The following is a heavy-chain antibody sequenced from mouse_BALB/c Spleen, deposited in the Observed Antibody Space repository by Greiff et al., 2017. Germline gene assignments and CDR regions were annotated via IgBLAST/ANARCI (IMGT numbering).Heavy chain of an antibody. D-gene: IGHD2-2*01. CDR2: IWSDGST. V-gene: IGHV2-6-2*01. Sequence: VHLVESGPDLVAPSQSLSITCTVSGFSLTSYGVHWVRQPPGKGLEWLVVIWSDGSTTYNSALKSRLSISKDNSKSQVFLKMNSLQTDDTAMYYCARHDYYGYPFAYWGQGTLVTVSA. CDR1: GFSLTSYG. J-gene: IGHJ3*01. CDR3: ARHDYYGYPFAY.